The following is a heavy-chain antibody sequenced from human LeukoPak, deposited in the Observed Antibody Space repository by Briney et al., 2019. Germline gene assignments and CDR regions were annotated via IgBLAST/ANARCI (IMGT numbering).Heavy chain of an antibody. CDR1: GFTVNSNY. CDR3: ARGSSLAAVARGFDY. D-gene: IGHD6-19*01. CDR2: IYSGGSA. Sequence: PGGSLRLSCAASGFTVNSNYMGWVRQAPGKGLDWVSVIYSGGSAYYADSVKGRFTISRDSSKNILHLQMNSLTAEDTAVYYCARGSSLAAVARGFDYWGQGTLVTVSS. J-gene: IGHJ4*02. V-gene: IGHV3-66*02.